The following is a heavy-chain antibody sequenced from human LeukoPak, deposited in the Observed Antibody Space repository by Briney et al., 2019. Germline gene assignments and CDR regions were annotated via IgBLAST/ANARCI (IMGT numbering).Heavy chain of an antibody. CDR3: ARAPSEVGGYYPEYFRH. Sequence: GGSLSLSCEASGFTFSRYWRNWVRQAPGKGLVWVSRIKSDGKTNYADSVKGRFTISRDNAKNTVSLQMDSLRAEDTGVYYCARAPSEVGGYYPEYFRHWGQGTLVTVSS. V-gene: IGHV3-74*01. D-gene: IGHD3-22*01. CDR2: IKSDGKT. CDR1: GFTFSRYW. J-gene: IGHJ1*01.